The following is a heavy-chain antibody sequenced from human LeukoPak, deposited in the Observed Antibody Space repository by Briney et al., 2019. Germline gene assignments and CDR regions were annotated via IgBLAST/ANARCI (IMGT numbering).Heavy chain of an antibody. CDR3: ASRYFDWFDP. J-gene: IGHJ5*02. CDR1: GGSFSSYY. D-gene: IGHD3-9*01. Sequence: SETLSLTCAVYGGSFSSYYWSWIRQPPGKRLEWIGEINHSGSANYNPSLKSRVTISVDTSKNQFSLKLSSVTAADTAVYYCASRYFDWFDPWGQGTLVTVSS. V-gene: IGHV4-34*01. CDR2: INHSGSA.